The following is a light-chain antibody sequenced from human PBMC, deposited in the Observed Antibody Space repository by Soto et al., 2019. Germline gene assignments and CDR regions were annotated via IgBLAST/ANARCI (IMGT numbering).Light chain of an antibody. Sequence: EIVLTQSPGTLSLSPGERATLSCRASQSVSSNYVAWYQQKPGQAPRLLIHGASNRATGIPDRFSGSGSGTDFTLTISRLEPEDFAVYYCQQYGNLPITFGQGTRLEIK. V-gene: IGKV3-20*01. CDR1: QSVSSNY. CDR3: QQYGNLPIT. CDR2: GAS. J-gene: IGKJ5*01.